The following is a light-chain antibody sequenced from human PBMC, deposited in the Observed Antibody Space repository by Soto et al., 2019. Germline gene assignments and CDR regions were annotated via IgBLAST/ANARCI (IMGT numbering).Light chain of an antibody. J-gene: IGLJ1*01. CDR1: SSDIGAYNY. CDR3: SSYTTARTYV. Sequence: QSVLTQPASVSGSPGQSITISCTGTSSDIGAYNYVSWYQQHPGKAPKLLIYEVTNRPSGVSHRFSGSKSGNTASLTISGLQAEDEADYYCSSYTTARTYVFGTGTKVTVL. CDR2: EVT. V-gene: IGLV2-14*01.